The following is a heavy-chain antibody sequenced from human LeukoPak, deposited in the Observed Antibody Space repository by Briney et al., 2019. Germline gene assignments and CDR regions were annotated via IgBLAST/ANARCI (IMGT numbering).Heavy chain of an antibody. Sequence: PSETLSLTCTVSGGSISSSSYYWGWIRQPPGKGLEWIGSIYYSGSTYYNPSLKSRVTISVDTSKNQFSLKLSSVTAADTAVYYCARRLPYSSGWYQGAFDIWGQGTMVTVSS. D-gene: IGHD6-19*01. CDR1: GGSISSSSYY. V-gene: IGHV4-39*01. CDR2: IYYSGST. CDR3: ARRLPYSSGWYQGAFDI. J-gene: IGHJ3*02.